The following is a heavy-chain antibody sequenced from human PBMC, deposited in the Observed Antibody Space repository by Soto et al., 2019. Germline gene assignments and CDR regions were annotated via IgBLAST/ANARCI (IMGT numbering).Heavy chain of an antibody. CDR2: ISGSGGST. CDR3: AKVPSWATYNWFDP. D-gene: IGHD6-13*01. Sequence: GGSLRLSCAASGFTFSSYAMSWVRQAPGKGLEWVSAISGSGGSTYYADSVKGRLTISRDNSKNTLYLQMNSLRAEDTAVYYCAKVPSWATYNWFDPWGQGTLVTVSS. V-gene: IGHV3-23*01. CDR1: GFTFSSYA. J-gene: IGHJ5*02.